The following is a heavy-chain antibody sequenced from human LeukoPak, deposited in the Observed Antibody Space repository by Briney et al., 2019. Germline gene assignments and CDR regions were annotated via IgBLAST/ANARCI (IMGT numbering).Heavy chain of an antibody. D-gene: IGHD3-22*01. CDR2: IYHSGST. V-gene: IGHV4-38-2*02. CDR3: ARDPGDYYDSSGYYYLNY. Sequence: SETLSLTCTVSGYSISSGYYWGWIRQPPGKGLEWIGSIYHSGSTYYNPSLKSRVTISVDTSKNQFSLKLSSVTAADTAVYYCARDPGDYYDSSGYYYLNYWGQGTLVTVSS. CDR1: GYSISSGYY. J-gene: IGHJ4*02.